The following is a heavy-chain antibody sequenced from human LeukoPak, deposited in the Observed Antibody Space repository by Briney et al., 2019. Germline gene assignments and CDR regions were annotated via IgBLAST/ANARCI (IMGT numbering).Heavy chain of an antibody. CDR2: IHFNGNT. D-gene: IGHD1-20*01. V-gene: IGHV4-39*01. J-gene: IGHJ4*02. CDR3: AGRRGDSNWTGMHF. CDR1: GDSISGGTYY. Sequence: SETLSLTCTVSGDSISGGTYYWGWVRQPPGQGLEWIGSIHFNGNTYYNPSLKSPVTISVDMPKNQFSLNLSSVTVADTAVYYCAGRRGDSNWTGMHFWGQGILVTVSS.